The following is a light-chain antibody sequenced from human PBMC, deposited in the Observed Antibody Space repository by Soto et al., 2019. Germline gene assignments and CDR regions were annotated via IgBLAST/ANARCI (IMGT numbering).Light chain of an antibody. V-gene: IGKV3-20*01. CDR1: QSVGRNY. J-gene: IGKJ4*01. CDR3: HQYAVSPLT. Sequence: EIVLTQSPGTLSLFPGESATLSCRASQSVGRNYLAWFQHKPDQAPRLLIYDASNRATGVPDRFSGSGSGTDFTLSVTRLEPEDFAVYYCHQYAVSPLTFGGGTTVEIK. CDR2: DAS.